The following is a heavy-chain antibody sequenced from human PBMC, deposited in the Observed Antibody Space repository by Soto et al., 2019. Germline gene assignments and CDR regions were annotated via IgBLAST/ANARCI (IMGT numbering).Heavy chain of an antibody. V-gene: IGHV3-33*01. Sequence: PGGSLRLSCAASGFTFSSFGMNWVRQAPGKGLEWVALIWYDGSKKYYADSVKGRFTISRDDPNNTVYLQMNSLRVEDTAVYYCTREGTFGTGSNEAWFDPWGQGTLVTVSS. CDR2: IWYDGSKK. J-gene: IGHJ5*02. CDR3: TREGTFGTGSNEAWFDP. D-gene: IGHD3-16*01. CDR1: GFTFSSFG.